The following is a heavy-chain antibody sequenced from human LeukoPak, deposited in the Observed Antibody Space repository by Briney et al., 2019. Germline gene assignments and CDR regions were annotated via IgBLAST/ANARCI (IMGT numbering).Heavy chain of an antibody. V-gene: IGHV4-39*07. CDR1: GGSIGRGSYY. J-gene: IGHJ5*02. Sequence: KTSETLSLTCSVSGGSIGRGSYYWGWIRQSPGKGLEWIGSIYYSGSTNYNPSLKSRVTISVDTSKNQFSLKLSSVTAADTAVYYCARAHGSGSYYPRGSNWFDPWGQGTLVTVSS. D-gene: IGHD3-10*01. CDR3: ARAHGSGSYYPRGSNWFDP. CDR2: IYYSGST.